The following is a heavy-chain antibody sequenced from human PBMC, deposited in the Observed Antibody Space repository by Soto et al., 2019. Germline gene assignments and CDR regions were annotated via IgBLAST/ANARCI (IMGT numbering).Heavy chain of an antibody. CDR3: ATTGYFFGSGRL. CDR1: GFTFNNAW. CDR2: IKSETDGGAT. J-gene: IGHJ4*02. D-gene: IGHD3-10*01. V-gene: IGHV3-15*01. Sequence: GGSLRLSCVASGFTFNNAWMTWVRQAPGKGLEWIGLIKSETDGGATEYAAPLKDRFIISRDDSRNTLYLQMKSLETEDKAIYYCATTGYFFGSGRLWCQGTLVTVSS.